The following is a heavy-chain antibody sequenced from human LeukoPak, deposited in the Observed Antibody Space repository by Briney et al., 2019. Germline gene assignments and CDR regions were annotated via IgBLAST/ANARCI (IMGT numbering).Heavy chain of an antibody. CDR1: GVSISSSSYY. J-gene: IGHJ5*02. D-gene: IGHD4-17*01. CDR3: ASHYGDYVPNWFDP. V-gene: IGHV4-39*01. CDR2: IYYSGST. Sequence: PSETLSLTCTVSGVSISSSSYYWGWIRQPPGKGLEWIGSIYYSGSTYYNPSLKSRVTISVDTSKNQFSLKLSSVTAADTAVYYCASHYGDYVPNWFDPWGQGTLVTVSS.